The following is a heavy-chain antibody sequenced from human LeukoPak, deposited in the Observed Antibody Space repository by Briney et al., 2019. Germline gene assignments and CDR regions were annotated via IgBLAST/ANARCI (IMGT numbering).Heavy chain of an antibody. J-gene: IGHJ5*02. V-gene: IGHV4-34*01. CDR3: TRRRANLNWFDP. CDR2: IYYSGST. CDR1: GGSFSGYY. Sequence: PSETLSLTCAVYGGSFSGYYWGWIRQPPGKGLEWIGSIYYSGSTHYNPSLDPSLKSRVTTSVDTSKNQFSLKLSSVTAADTAVYYCTRRRANLNWFDPWGQGTLVTVSS.